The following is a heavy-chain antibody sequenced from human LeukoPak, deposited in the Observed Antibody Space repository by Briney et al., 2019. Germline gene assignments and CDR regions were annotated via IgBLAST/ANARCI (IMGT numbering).Heavy chain of an antibody. J-gene: IGHJ4*02. CDR3: TRGPPSSRTIYFDY. Sequence: GGSLRLSCAASGFTFSSYSMSWVRQAPGKGLEWVSVIYSGGSTYYADSVKGRFTISRDNSKNTLYLQMNSLRAEDTAVYYCTRGPPSSRTIYFDYWGQGTLVTVSS. D-gene: IGHD1-7*01. V-gene: IGHV3-66*01. CDR2: IYSGGST. CDR1: GFTFSSYS.